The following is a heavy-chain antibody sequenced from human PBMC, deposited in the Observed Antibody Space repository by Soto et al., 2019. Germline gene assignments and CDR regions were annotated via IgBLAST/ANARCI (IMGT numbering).Heavy chain of an antibody. D-gene: IGHD5-18*01. J-gene: IGHJ4*02. CDR1: GYSFTSYW. Sequence: ESLKISCKGSGYSFTSYWISWVRQMPGKGLEWMGRIDPSDSYTNYSPSFRGHVTISADKSISTAYLQWSSLKASDTAMYYCARHGRGYSYGSGNDYWGQGTLVTVSS. CDR3: ARHGRGYSYGSGNDY. V-gene: IGHV5-10-1*01. CDR2: IDPSDSYT.